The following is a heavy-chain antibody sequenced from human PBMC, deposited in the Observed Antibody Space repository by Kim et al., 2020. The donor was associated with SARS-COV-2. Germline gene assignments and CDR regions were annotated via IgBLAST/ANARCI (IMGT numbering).Heavy chain of an antibody. D-gene: IGHD2-2*03. Sequence: GGSLRLSCAASGFTFSSYAMSWVRQAPGKGLEWVSAISGSGGSTYYADSVKGRFTISRDNSKNTLYLQMNSLRAEDTAVYYCAKNGYCSSTSCYVRGYYYYYGMDVWGQGTTVTVSS. CDR3: AKNGYCSSTSCYVRGYYYYYGMDV. J-gene: IGHJ6*02. V-gene: IGHV3-23*01. CDR2: ISGSGGST. CDR1: GFTFSSYA.